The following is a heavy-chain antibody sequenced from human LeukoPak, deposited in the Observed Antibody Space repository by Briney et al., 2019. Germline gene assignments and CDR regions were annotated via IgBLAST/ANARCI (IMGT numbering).Heavy chain of an antibody. V-gene: IGHV3-21*01. CDR2: ISSTSDYI. Sequence: GGSLRLSCAASGFTFSSYSMNWVRQAPGKGLEWVSSISSTSDYIYYADSVKGRFTISRDNAKNSLYLQMNSLRAEDTAVYSCARDAQYDYLWGSYPNWFGPWGQGTLVTVSS. D-gene: IGHD3-16*02. J-gene: IGHJ5*02. CDR3: ARDAQYDYLWGSYPNWFGP. CDR1: GFTFSSYS.